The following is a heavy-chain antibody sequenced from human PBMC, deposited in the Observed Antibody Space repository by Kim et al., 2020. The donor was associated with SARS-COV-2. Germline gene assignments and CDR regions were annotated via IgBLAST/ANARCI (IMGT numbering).Heavy chain of an antibody. CDR2: IIPIFGTA. Sequence: SVKVSCKASGGTFSSYAISWVRQAPGQGLEWMGGIIPIFGTANYAQKFQGRVTITADESTSTAYMELSSLRSEDTAVYYCASTTREDYDCSGGSCHSGWFDPWGQGTLVTVSS. D-gene: IGHD2-15*01. CDR3: ASTTREDYDCSGGSCHSGWFDP. V-gene: IGHV1-69*13. J-gene: IGHJ5*02. CDR1: GGTFSSYA.